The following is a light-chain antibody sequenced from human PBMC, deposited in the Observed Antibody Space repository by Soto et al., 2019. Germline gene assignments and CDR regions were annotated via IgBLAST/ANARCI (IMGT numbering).Light chain of an antibody. CDR3: GTWDSSLSAGWV. V-gene: IGLV1-51*02. Sequence: QSVLTQPPSVSAAPGQKVTISCSGSSSNIGNNYVSWYQQLPGTAPKLLIYENNKRPSGIPDRFSGSKSGTSATLGNTGLQTGDEADYYCGTWDSSLSAGWVFGTGTKVTVL. CDR2: ENN. J-gene: IGLJ1*01. CDR1: SSNIGNNY.